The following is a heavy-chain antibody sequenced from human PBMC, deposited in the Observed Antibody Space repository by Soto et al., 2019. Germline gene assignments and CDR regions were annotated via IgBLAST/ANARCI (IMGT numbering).Heavy chain of an antibody. CDR2: IIPIFGTA. Sequence: SVKVSCKASGGTFSSYAISWVRQAPGQGLEWMGGIIPIFGTANYAQKFQGRVTITADESTSTAYMELSSLRSEDTAVYYCASDLDRTYYYDSSGHIRQAFDIWG. V-gene: IGHV1-69*13. CDR3: ASDLDRTYYYDSSGHIRQAFDI. D-gene: IGHD3-22*01. CDR1: GGTFSSYA. J-gene: IGHJ3*02.